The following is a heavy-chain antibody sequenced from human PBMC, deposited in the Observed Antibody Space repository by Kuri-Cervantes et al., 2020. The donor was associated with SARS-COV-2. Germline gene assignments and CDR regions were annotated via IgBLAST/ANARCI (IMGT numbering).Heavy chain of an antibody. Sequence: GGSLRLSCAASGFTFSSYAMSWVRQAPGKGLEWVSAISGSGGSTYYADSVKGRFTISRDNSKNTLYLQMNSLRAEDTAVYYCAKSGLRLGELSLFFYYWGQGTLVTVSS. J-gene: IGHJ4*02. CDR2: ISGSGGST. CDR3: AKSGLRLGELSLFFYY. V-gene: IGHV3-23*01. D-gene: IGHD3-16*02. CDR1: GFTFSSYA.